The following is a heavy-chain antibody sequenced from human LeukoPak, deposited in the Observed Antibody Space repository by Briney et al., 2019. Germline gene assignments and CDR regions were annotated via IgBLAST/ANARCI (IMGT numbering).Heavy chain of an antibody. D-gene: IGHD6-6*01. Sequence: GGSLRPSCAASGFTFISYGMHWVRQAPGKGLEWVAFTSSDGSKTDYVDSVKGRFTISRDNSKNTLYLQMSSLRPEDTAVYYCARDNWYNVAARYLDYWGQGTPVAVSS. CDR2: TSSDGSKT. CDR3: ARDNWYNVAARYLDY. V-gene: IGHV3-30*19. J-gene: IGHJ4*02. CDR1: GFTFISYG.